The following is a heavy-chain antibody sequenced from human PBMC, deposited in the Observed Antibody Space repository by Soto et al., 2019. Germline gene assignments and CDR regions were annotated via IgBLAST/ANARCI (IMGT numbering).Heavy chain of an antibody. D-gene: IGHD6-13*01. CDR2: INQSGIT. Sequence: SETLSLTCAVYGGSFSNYYWSWIRQPPGKGLEWIGEINQSGITNYNPSLKSRVTISEDASKNQFSLKLSSVTAADTAVYYCARGNGIASRPADYWCQGTLVTVSS. V-gene: IGHV4-34*01. CDR1: GGSFSNYY. J-gene: IGHJ4*02. CDR3: ARGNGIASRPADY.